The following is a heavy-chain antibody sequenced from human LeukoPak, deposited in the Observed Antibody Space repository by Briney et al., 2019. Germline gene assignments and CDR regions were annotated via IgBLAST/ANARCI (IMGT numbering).Heavy chain of an antibody. CDR1: GGSISSYY. V-gene: IGHV4-59*01. CDR3: ARGQAGWSAFDI. Sequence: PSETLSLTCTVSGGSISSYYWSWIRQPPGKGLEWIGYIYYSGSTNYTPSLKSRVTISVDTSKNQFSLKLSSVTAADTAVYYCARGQAGWSAFDIWGQGTMVTVSS. D-gene: IGHD2-15*01. J-gene: IGHJ3*02. CDR2: IYYSGST.